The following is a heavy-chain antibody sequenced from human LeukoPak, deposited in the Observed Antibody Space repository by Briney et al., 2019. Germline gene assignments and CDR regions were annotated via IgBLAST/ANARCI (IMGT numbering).Heavy chain of an antibody. J-gene: IGHJ4*02. CDR1: GYSISSGYY. D-gene: IGHD2-2*01. CDR3: AEVGGI. CDR2: IYHSGST. Sequence: SETLSLTCAVSGYSISSGYYWGWIRQPPGKGLEWIGSIYHSGSTYYNPSLKSRVTISVDTSKNQFSLKLSSVTAADTAVYCCAEVGGIWGQGTLVTVSS. V-gene: IGHV4-38-2*01.